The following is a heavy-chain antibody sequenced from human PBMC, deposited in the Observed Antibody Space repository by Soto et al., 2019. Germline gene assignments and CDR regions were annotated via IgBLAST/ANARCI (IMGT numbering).Heavy chain of an antibody. CDR3: ARRRHQYQLLQDRWFDP. J-gene: IGHJ5*02. Sequence: SETLSLTCAVYGGSFSGYYWSWIRQPPGKGLEWIGEINHSGSTNYNPSLKSRVTISVDTSKNQFSLKLSSVTAADTAVYYCARRRHQYQLLQDRWFDPWGQGTLVTVSS. CDR1: GGSFSGYY. D-gene: IGHD2-2*01. CDR2: INHSGST. V-gene: IGHV4-34*01.